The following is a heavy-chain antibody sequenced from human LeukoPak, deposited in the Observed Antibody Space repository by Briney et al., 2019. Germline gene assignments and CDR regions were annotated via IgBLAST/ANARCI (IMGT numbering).Heavy chain of an antibody. CDR3: ARGVLIDYGSGYYFDY. CDR1: GGSFSGYY. CDR2: INHSGST. Sequence: SETLSLTCAVYGGSFSGYYWSWIRQPPGKGLEWIGEINHSGSTNYNTSLKSRVTISVDTSKNQFSLKLSSVTAADTAVYYCARGVLIDYGSGYYFDYWGQGTLVTVSS. J-gene: IGHJ4*02. V-gene: IGHV4-34*01. D-gene: IGHD4-17*01.